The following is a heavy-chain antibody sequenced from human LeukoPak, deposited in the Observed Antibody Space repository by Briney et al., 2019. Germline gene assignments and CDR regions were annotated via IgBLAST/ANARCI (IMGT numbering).Heavy chain of an antibody. CDR1: GGSISSSPCY. CDR3: ARRRESHPFDS. D-gene: IGHD1-26*01. J-gene: IGHJ4*02. CDR2: IYHLGST. Sequence: PSETLSLTCTVSGGSISSSPCYWGWIRQPPGKGLEWIASIYHLGSTYYNPSLKSRVSLSVDTSKNEFSLKLSSVTAADTAVFYCARRRESHPFDSWGQGTLVTVSS. V-gene: IGHV4-39*01.